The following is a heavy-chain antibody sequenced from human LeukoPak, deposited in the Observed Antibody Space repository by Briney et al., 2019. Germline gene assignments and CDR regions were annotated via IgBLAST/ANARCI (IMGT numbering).Heavy chain of an antibody. D-gene: IGHD1-7*01. J-gene: IGHJ4*02. V-gene: IGHV3-11*04. CDR1: GFTFSDYY. CDR2: ISSSGSTI. CDR3: ARDRSPYGITGTTNY. Sequence: GGSLRLSCAASGFTFSDYYMSWIRQAPGKGLEWVSYISSSGSTIYYADSVKGRFTTSRDNAKNSLYLQMNNLRAEDTAVYYCARDRSPYGITGTTNYWGQGTLVTVSS.